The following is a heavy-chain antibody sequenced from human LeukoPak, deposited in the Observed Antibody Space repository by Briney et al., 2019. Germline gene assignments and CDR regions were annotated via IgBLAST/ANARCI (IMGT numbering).Heavy chain of an antibody. V-gene: IGHV1-2*06. CDR1: GYTFTGYY. CDR2: INPNSGGT. D-gene: IGHD3-10*01. CDR3: AREGDPYYYGSGSSNDAFDI. J-gene: IGHJ3*02. Sequence: ASVKVSCKASGYTFTGYYMHWVRQAPGQGLEWVGRINPNSGGTNYAQKFQGRVTMTRDTSISTAYMELSRLRSDDTAVYYCAREGDPYYYGSGSSNDAFDIWGQGTMVTVSS.